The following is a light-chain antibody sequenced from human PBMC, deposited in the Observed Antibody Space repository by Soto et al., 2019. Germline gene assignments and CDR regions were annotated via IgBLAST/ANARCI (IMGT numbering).Light chain of an antibody. Sequence: IQMTQSPSTLSASVGERVTITCRASQSISTWLAWYQQEPGKAPKLLIHKASSLQSGVPSRFSGSGSGTDFTLTISSLHPDDFATYYCQQYNSYSPTFGQGTKV. J-gene: IGKJ1*01. CDR2: KAS. CDR3: QQYNSYSPT. CDR1: QSISTW. V-gene: IGKV1-5*03.